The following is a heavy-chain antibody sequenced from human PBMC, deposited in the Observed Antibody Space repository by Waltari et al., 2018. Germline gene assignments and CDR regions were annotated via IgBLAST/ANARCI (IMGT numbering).Heavy chain of an antibody. CDR2: IYPGDSNT. D-gene: IGHD5-18*01. Sequence: EVQLEQSGAEVTKPGESLKISCNGSGYSFAKYWTGWVRQMPGKGLEWMGVIYPGDSNTKYSLSFQGQVTISADTSISTAYLQWSSLKASDTAIYFCARQNIHSYGYGYFDFWDQGTLVTVSS. CDR1: GYSFAKYW. V-gene: IGHV5-51*01. J-gene: IGHJ4*02. CDR3: ARQNIHSYGYGYFDF.